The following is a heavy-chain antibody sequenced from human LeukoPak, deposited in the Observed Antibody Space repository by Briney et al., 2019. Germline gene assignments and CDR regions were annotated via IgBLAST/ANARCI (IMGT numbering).Heavy chain of an antibody. J-gene: IGHJ4*02. Sequence: SQTLSLTCAVSGGSISSGGYSWSWIRQPPGKGLEWIGYIYHSGSTYYNPSLKRRVTISVDRSKNQFSLKLSSVTAADTAVYYCARGGSSSWMGFDYWGQGTRVTVSS. D-gene: IGHD6-13*01. CDR2: IYHSGST. CDR1: GGSISSGGYS. CDR3: ARGGSSSWMGFDY. V-gene: IGHV4-30-2*01.